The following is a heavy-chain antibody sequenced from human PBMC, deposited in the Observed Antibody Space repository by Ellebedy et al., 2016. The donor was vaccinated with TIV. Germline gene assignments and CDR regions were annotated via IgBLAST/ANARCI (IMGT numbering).Heavy chain of an antibody. D-gene: IGHD6-13*01. Sequence: GESLKISCAASGFTFSSYGMHWVRQAPGKGLEWVAVIWYDGSNKYYADPVKGRFTISGDNSKNTLYLQMNSLRAEDTAVYYCARVVYSSSWLNYYYYYGMDVWGQGTTVTVSS. CDR1: GFTFSSYG. CDR3: ARVVYSSSWLNYYYYYGMDV. CDR2: IWYDGSNK. V-gene: IGHV3-33*08. J-gene: IGHJ6*02.